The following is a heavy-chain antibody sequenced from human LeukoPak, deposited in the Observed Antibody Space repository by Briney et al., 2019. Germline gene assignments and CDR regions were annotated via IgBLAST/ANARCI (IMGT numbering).Heavy chain of an antibody. J-gene: IGHJ4*02. D-gene: IGHD3-22*01. Sequence: GGSLRLSCAASGFTFSSYAMGWVRQAPGKGLEWVSTISASDDNTYYADSVKGRFTISRDNSKSTLYLQLNSLRAEDTAVYYCAKDKPRWYYDSSGYYPDYWGQGTLVTVSS. CDR1: GFTFSSYA. CDR2: ISASDDNT. V-gene: IGHV3-23*01. CDR3: AKDKPRWYYDSSGYYPDY.